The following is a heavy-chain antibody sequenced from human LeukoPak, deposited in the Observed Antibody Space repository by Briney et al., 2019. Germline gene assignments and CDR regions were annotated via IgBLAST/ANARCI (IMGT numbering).Heavy chain of an antibody. J-gene: IGHJ3*01. CDR1: GRPISVFY. Sequence: SEPLTLTCTVSGRPISVFYWSWVRQPPGNGLEWIAYIYSSWDRNYNLSLKSRVTISVDTSRNQLSLQMNSLTAADTAVYYCARQPIGRYGFDVWGQGTTVTVSS. D-gene: IGHD1-26*01. CDR2: IYSSWDR. CDR3: ARQPIGRYGFDV. V-gene: IGHV4-59*08.